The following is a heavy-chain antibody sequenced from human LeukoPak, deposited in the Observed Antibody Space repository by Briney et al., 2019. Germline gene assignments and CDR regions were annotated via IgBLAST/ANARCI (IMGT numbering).Heavy chain of an antibody. CDR3: ARGGGVWKIADTPLDY. V-gene: IGHV1-69*01. CDR1: GGTFSSYA. Sequence: SVKVSCKASGGTFSSYAISWVRQAPGQGLEWMGGIIPIFGTANYAQKFQGRVTITADESTSTAYMELSSLRSEDTAVYYCARGGGVWKIADTPLDYWGQGTLVTVSS. CDR2: IIPIFGTA. J-gene: IGHJ4*02. D-gene: IGHD2-8*01.